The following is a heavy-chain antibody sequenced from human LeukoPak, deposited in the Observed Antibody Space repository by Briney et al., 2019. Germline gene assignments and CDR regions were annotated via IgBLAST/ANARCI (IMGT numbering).Heavy chain of an antibody. D-gene: IGHD6-19*01. CDR3: ARQQWLEQDAFDV. CDR2: IYYSGST. CDR1: GGSMSTYY. V-gene: IGHV4-59*08. Sequence: PSETLSLTCTVSGGSMSTYYWSWIRQPPGKGLEWLGYIYYSGSTNYNPSLKSRVTISVDTSKYQFSLRLSSVTAADTAVYYCARQQWLEQDAFDVWGQGTMVTVSS. J-gene: IGHJ3*01.